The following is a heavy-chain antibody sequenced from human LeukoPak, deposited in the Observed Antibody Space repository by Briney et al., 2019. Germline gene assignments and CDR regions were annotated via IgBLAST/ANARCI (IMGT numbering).Heavy chain of an antibody. CDR2: ISPYNGNT. CDR3: ARAPYCTNGVCSFDY. Sequence: ASVKVSCKTSGYTFTSYGISWVRQAPGQGLERMGWISPYNGNTNYAQKLQGRVTMTPDTSTNTAYMDLRSLRSDDTAVYYCARAPYCTNGVCSFDYWGQGTLVTVSS. V-gene: IGHV1-18*01. J-gene: IGHJ4*02. CDR1: GYTFTSYG. D-gene: IGHD2-8*01.